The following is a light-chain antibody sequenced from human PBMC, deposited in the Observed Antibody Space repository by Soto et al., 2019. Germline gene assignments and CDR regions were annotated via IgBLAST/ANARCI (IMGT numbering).Light chain of an antibody. V-gene: IGKV3-20*01. Sequence: ETVLTQSPGTLSLFPGERATLSCRASQSVSSRNLAWYRQKPGQAPSLLIYGAFNRATGIPDRFSGSGSATDFTLTISRLEPADFALYYCLLYGDSPPAYTFGQGTKLDIK. CDR2: GAF. J-gene: IGKJ2*01. CDR3: LLYGDSPPAYT. CDR1: QSVSSRN.